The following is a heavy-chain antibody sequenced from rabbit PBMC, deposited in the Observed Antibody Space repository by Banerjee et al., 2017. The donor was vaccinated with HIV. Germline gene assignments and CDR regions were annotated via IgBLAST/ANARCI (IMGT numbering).Heavy chain of an antibody. CDR1: GFSFSSNSY. V-gene: IGHV1S45*01. CDR2: IYAGSSGGT. Sequence: QEQLVESGGGLVQPEGSLTLTCTASGFSFSSNSYMCWVRQAPGKGLEWIGCIYAGSSGGTHYATWAKGRFTISKTSSTTVTLQMTSLTAADTATYFCARGTGVSYFNLWGQGTLVTVS. CDR3: ARGTGVSYFNL. J-gene: IGHJ4*01.